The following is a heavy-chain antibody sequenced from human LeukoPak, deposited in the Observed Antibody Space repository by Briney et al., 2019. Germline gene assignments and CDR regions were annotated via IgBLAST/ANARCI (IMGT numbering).Heavy chain of an antibody. CDR1: GGSFSGYY. V-gene: IGHV4-34*01. CDR2: INHSGST. CDR3: ARASPQRGYSYGQ. J-gene: IGHJ4*02. Sequence: KPSETLSLTCAVYGGSFSGYYWSWIRQPPGKGLEWIGEINHSGSTNYNPSLKSRVTISVDTSKNQFSLKLSSVTAADTAVYYCARASPQRGYSYGQWGQGTLVTVSS. D-gene: IGHD5-18*01.